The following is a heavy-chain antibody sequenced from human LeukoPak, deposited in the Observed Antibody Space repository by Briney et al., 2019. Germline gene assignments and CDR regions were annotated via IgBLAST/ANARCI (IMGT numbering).Heavy chain of an antibody. CDR2: ISGSSSYI. CDR3: AGAIGYCSGGSCYGMDV. J-gene: IGHJ6*02. CDR1: GFTFSSYS. V-gene: IGHV3-21*01. Sequence: GGSLRLSCAASGFTFSSYSMNWVRQAPGKGLEWVSSISGSSSYIYYADSVKGRFTISRDNAKNSLYLQMNSLRAEDTAVYYCAGAIGYCSGGSCYGMDVWGQGTTVTVSS. D-gene: IGHD2-15*01.